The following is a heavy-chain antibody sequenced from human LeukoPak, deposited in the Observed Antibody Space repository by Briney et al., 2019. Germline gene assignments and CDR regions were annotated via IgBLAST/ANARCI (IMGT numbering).Heavy chain of an antibody. V-gene: IGHV3-21*01. CDR1: GFTFSSYN. D-gene: IGHD2/OR15-2a*01. CDR2: ISSSSDYI. J-gene: IGHJ5*02. CDR3: ARGKTSQNIVTRKTYNWFDP. Sequence: PGGSLRLSRAASGFTFSSYNMNWVRQAPGKGLEWVPSISSSSDYIYYADSVKGRFTISRDNAKNSLYLQMKSLRAEDTAVYYCARGKTSQNIVTRKTYNWFDPWGQGTLVTVSS.